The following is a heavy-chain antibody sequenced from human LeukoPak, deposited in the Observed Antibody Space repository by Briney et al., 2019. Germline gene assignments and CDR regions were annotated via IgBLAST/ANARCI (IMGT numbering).Heavy chain of an antibody. Sequence: GGSLRLSCAASGFTFSSYAMSWVRQAPGKGLEWVSYISSSGSTIYYADSVKGRFTISRDNAKNTLYLQMNNLRAEDTAVYFCARLWDSSSSRHFDYWGQGTLVTVSS. D-gene: IGHD6-6*01. CDR2: ISSSGSTI. CDR3: ARLWDSSSSRHFDY. V-gene: IGHV3-48*04. CDR1: GFTFSSYA. J-gene: IGHJ4*02.